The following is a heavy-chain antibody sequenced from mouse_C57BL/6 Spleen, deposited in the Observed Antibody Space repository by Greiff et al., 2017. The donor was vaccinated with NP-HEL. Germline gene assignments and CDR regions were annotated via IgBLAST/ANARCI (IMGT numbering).Heavy chain of an antibody. CDR3: ESIYYDYDRPWFAY. CDR2: ISDGGSYT. D-gene: IGHD2-4*01. J-gene: IGHJ3*01. CDR1: GFTFSSYA. Sequence: EVKLVESGGGLVKPGGSLKLSCAASGFTFSSYAMSWVRQTPEKRLEWVATISDGGSYTYYPDNVKGRFTISRDNAKTNLYLQMSQLKSKDTAMYYCESIYYDYDRPWFAYWGQGTLVTVSA. V-gene: IGHV5-4*03.